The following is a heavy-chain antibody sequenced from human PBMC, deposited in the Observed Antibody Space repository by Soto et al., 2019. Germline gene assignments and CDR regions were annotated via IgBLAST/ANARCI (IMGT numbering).Heavy chain of an antibody. D-gene: IGHD1-26*01. CDR1: GGTFSSYA. CDR3: ARASEGGATPEIYYYYGMDV. CDR2: IIPIFGTA. V-gene: IGHV1-69*01. Sequence: QVQLVQSGAEVKKPGSSVKVSCKASGGTFSSYAISWVRQAPGQGLEWMGGIIPIFGTANYAQKFQGRVTITADESTSTAYMELSSLRSEDTAVYCCARASEGGATPEIYYYYGMDVWGQGTTVTVSS. J-gene: IGHJ6*02.